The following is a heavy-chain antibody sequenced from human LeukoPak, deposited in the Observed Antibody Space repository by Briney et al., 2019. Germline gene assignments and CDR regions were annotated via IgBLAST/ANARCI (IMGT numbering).Heavy chain of an antibody. Sequence: SETLSLTCTVSGGSISSGDYYWRWIRQPPGKGLEWIGYIYYSGSTYYNPSLKSRVTISVDTSKNQFSLKLSSVTAADTAVYYCASFKVRGAAFDYWGQGTLVTVSS. V-gene: IGHV4-30-4*01. CDR3: ASFKVRGAAFDY. CDR1: GGSISSGDYY. J-gene: IGHJ4*02. D-gene: IGHD3-10*01. CDR2: IYYSGST.